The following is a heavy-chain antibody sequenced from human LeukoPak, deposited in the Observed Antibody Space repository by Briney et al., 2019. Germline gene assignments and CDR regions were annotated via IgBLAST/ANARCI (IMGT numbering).Heavy chain of an antibody. CDR1: GYSFTSYW. Sequence: GESLKISCKGSGYSFTSYWIGWVRQMPGKGPEWMGITYPGDSDTRYSPSFQGQVTISAGKSISTAYLQWSSLKASDTAMYYCAVTYYDFWSGYYRFDYWGQGTLVTVSS. D-gene: IGHD3-3*01. J-gene: IGHJ4*02. V-gene: IGHV5-51*01. CDR3: AVTYYDFWSGYYRFDY. CDR2: TYPGDSDT.